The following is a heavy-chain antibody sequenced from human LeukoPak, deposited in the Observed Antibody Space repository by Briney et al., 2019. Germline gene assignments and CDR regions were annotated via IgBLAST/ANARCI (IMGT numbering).Heavy chain of an antibody. D-gene: IGHD2-21*01. V-gene: IGHV3-21*01. Sequence: GWSLRLSCAASGFTFSSYSMNWVCQAPGKGLEWVSSISSSSSYIYYADSVKGRFTISRDNAKNSLYLQMNSLRAEDTAVYYCARGLLAGSFDIWGQGTMVTVSS. CDR1: GFTFSSYS. J-gene: IGHJ3*02. CDR3: ARGLLAGSFDI. CDR2: ISSSSSYI.